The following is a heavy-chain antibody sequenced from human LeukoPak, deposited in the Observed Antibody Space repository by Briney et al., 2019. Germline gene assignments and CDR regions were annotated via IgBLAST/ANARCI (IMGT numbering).Heavy chain of an antibody. V-gene: IGHV4-30-4*08. J-gene: IGHJ4*02. CDR1: GGSISSGDYY. D-gene: IGHD1-1*01. Sequence: SETLSLTCTVSGGSISSGDYYWSWIRQPPGKGLEWIEYIYYSGSTYYNPSLKSRVTISVDTSKSQFSLKLSSVTAADTAVYYCARGPGGPNDYWGQGTLVTVSS. CDR2: IYYSGST. CDR3: ARGPGGPNDY.